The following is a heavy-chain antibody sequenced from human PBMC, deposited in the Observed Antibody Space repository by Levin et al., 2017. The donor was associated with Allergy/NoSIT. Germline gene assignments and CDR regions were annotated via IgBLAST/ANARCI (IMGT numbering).Heavy chain of an antibody. CDR3: ARAPSTGWYDDALDL. J-gene: IGHJ3*01. Sequence: LSLTCAASGFSFNTYSMNWVRQAPGKGLEWVSYISSSSSTIYYVDSVKGRFTISRDNAKNSLSLQMHSLRDDETAIYYCARAPSTGWYDDALDLWGQGTVVTVSS. CDR2: ISSSSSTI. D-gene: IGHD6-19*01. CDR1: GFSFNTYS. V-gene: IGHV3-48*02.